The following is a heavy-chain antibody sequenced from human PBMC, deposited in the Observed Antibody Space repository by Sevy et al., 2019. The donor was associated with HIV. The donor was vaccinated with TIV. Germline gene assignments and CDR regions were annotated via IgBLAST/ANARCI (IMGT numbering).Heavy chain of an antibody. CDR1: GFTFSKYW. D-gene: IGHD3-10*01. CDR2: INQDGSEK. J-gene: IGHJ4*02. CDR3: ASETGSSNFDY. Sequence: GGSLRLSCAASGFTFSKYWMSWVRQAPGKGLGWVAKINQDGSEKYYVDSVKGRFTISRENGKNSLYLQMKSLRAEDTAVYYCASETGSSNFDYWGQGTLVTVSS. V-gene: IGHV3-7*01.